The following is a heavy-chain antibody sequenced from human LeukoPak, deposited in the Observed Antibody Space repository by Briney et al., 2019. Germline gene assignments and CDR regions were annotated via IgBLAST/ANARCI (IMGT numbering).Heavy chain of an antibody. CDR2: IYTSGST. Sequence: PSETLSLTCTVSGGSISSYYWSWIRQPAGKGLEWIGRIYTSGSTNYNPSLKSRVNTSVDTSKNQISLKLRSVTAADTAVYYCARPDDYWGQGTLVTVSS. J-gene: IGHJ4*02. V-gene: IGHV4-4*07. CDR1: GGSISSYY. CDR3: ARPDDY.